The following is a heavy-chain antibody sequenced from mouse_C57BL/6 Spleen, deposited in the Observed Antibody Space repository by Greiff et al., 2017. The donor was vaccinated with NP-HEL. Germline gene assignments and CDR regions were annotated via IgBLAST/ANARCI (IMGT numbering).Heavy chain of an antibody. CDR1: GYTFTSYT. CDR3: ARSLTTYAMDY. CDR2: INPSSGYT. D-gene: IGHD2-12*01. J-gene: IGHJ4*01. Sequence: VKLMESGAELARPGASVKMSCKASGYTFTSYTMHWVKQRPGQGLEWIGYINPSSGYTKYNQKFKDKATLTADKSSSTAYMQLSSLTSEDSAVYYCARSLTTYAMDYWGQGTSVTVSS. V-gene: IGHV1-4*01.